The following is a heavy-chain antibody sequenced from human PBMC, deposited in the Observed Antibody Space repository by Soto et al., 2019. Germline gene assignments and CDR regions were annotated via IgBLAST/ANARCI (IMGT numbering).Heavy chain of an antibody. CDR1: GFTVSGNY. CDR3: ARDYSVSRYYGMDV. D-gene: IGHD1-26*01. CDR2: IYSGGSA. V-gene: IGHV3-53*02. Sequence: EVQLVETGGGLIQPGGSWRLSGAASGFTVSGNYMGWVRKAPGKGLEWVPLIYSGGSAYYADSVKGRFTISRDNSKNTLYLQMNSLRAEDTGVYYCARDYSVSRYYGMDVWGQGTTVTVSS. J-gene: IGHJ6*02.